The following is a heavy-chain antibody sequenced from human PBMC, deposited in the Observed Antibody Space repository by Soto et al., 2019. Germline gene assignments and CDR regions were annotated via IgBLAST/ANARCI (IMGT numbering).Heavy chain of an antibody. V-gene: IGHV3-30*18. Sequence: QVPLVESGGGVVQPGRSLRLSCAASGFTFSSYGMHWVRQAPGKGLEWVAVISYDGSNKYYADSVKGRFTISRDNSKNTLYLQMNSLRAEDTAVYYCAKPPMYSSGWYAHWGPYYYYGMDVWGQGTTVTVSS. J-gene: IGHJ6*02. D-gene: IGHD6-19*01. CDR2: ISYDGSNK. CDR3: AKPPMYSSGWYAHWGPYYYYGMDV. CDR1: GFTFSSYG.